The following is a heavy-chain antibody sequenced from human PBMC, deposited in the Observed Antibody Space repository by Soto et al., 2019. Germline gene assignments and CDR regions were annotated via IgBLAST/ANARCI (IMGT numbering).Heavy chain of an antibody. V-gene: IGHV5-51*01. Sequence: GESLKISCKGSGYSFTSYWIGWVRQMPGKGLEWMGIIYPGDSDTRYSPSFQGQVTISADKSISTAYLQWSSLKASDTAMYYCARRAYYYDSSGYLNWFDPWGQGTLVTVSS. J-gene: IGHJ5*02. CDR3: ARRAYYYDSSGYLNWFDP. D-gene: IGHD3-22*01. CDR1: GYSFTSYW. CDR2: IYPGDSDT.